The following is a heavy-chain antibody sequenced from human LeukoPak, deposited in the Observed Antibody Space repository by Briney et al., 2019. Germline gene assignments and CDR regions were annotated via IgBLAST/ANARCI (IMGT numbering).Heavy chain of an antibody. D-gene: IGHD3-9*01. CDR3: ARQTGFGWFDP. CDR1: GGTFSSYT. J-gene: IGHJ5*02. CDR2: IIPILGIA. V-gene: IGHV1-69*02. Sequence: ASVKVSCKASGGTFSSYTISWVRQAPGQGLEWMGRIIPILGIANYAQKFQGRVTITADKSTSTAYMELSSLRSDDTAVYYCARQTGFGWFDPWGQGTLVTVSS.